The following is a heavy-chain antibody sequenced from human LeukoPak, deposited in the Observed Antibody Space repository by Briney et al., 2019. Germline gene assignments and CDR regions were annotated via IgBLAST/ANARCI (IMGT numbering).Heavy chain of an antibody. J-gene: IGHJ4*02. Sequence: SVKVSCKASGGTFSSYAISWVRQAPGQGLEWMGRIIPILGIANYAQKFQGRVTITADKSTSTAYMELSSLRSEDTAVYYCARGRIAVAGTGDYWGQGTLVTVSS. V-gene: IGHV1-69*04. CDR1: GGTFSSYA. CDR3: ARGRIAVAGTGDY. D-gene: IGHD6-19*01. CDR2: IIPILGIA.